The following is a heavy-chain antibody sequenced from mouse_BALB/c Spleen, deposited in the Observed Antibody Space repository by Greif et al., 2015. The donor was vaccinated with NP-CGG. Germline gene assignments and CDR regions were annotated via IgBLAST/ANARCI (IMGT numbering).Heavy chain of an antibody. Sequence: DVHLVESGGGLVQPGGSRKLSCAASGFTFSSFGMHWVRQAPEKGLEWVAYISSGSSTIYYADTVKGRFTISRDNPKNPLFLQMTSLRSEDTAMYYCARYPIYYGYDGGYYAMDYWGQGTSVTVSS. J-gene: IGHJ4*01. CDR2: ISSGSSTI. CDR3: ARYPIYYGYDGGYYAMDY. D-gene: IGHD2-2*01. V-gene: IGHV5-17*02. CDR1: GFTFSSFG.